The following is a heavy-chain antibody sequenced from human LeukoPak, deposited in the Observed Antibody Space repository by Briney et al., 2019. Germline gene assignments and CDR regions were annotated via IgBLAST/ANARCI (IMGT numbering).Heavy chain of an antibody. D-gene: IGHD3-22*01. CDR1: GFTFKLYW. V-gene: IGHV3-74*01. J-gene: IGHJ4*02. CDR3: AKSSYYYDRSGYRPQYYFDY. Sequence: GGSLRLSCAASGFTFKLYWMHWVRQVPGKAPVWVSRINDDGSDTRYADPVKGRFTISRDNSKNTLYLQMNSLRAEDTAVYYCAKSSYYYDRSGYRPQYYFDYWGQGTLVTVSS. CDR2: INDDGSDT.